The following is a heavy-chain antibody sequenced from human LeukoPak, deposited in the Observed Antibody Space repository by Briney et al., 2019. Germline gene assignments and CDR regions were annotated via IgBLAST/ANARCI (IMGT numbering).Heavy chain of an antibody. V-gene: IGHV3-23*01. CDR2: IGAGGTFT. Sequence: PGGSLSPSRTASGFTFSSYAMNWVCQAPGKGLEWVSGIGAGGTFTYYADSVNGRLTTFRDNSRNTLYLQMNSLRADDTAVYYCAKDLDYTTYGYYFDYWGGETRDTVSS. CDR3: AKDLDYTTYGYYFDY. D-gene: IGHD4-11*01. CDR1: GFTFSSYA. J-gene: IGHJ4*02.